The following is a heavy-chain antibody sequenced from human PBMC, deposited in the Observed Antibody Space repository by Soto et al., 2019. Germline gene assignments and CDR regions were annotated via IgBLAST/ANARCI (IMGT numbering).Heavy chain of an antibody. CDR3: ASRPPRANWLGVFDY. J-gene: IGHJ4*02. CDR1: GGSISSYY. V-gene: IGHV4-59*01. CDR2: IYYSGST. D-gene: IGHD5-12*01. Sequence: SETLSLTCTVSGGSISSYYWSWIRQPPGKGLEWIGYIYYSGSTNYNPSLKSRVTISVDTSKNQFSLKLSSVTAADTAVYYCASRPPRANWLGVFDYWSQGKLVTVSS.